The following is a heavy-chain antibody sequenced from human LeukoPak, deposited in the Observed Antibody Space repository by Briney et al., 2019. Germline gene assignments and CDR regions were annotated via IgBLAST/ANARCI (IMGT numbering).Heavy chain of an antibody. CDR2: INQDGSEK. J-gene: IGHJ4*02. CDR3: AGDKEVGDSFFIY. CDR1: GFTFSNYW. D-gene: IGHD3-10*01. V-gene: IGHV3-7*03. Sequence: GGSLRLSCAASGFTFSNYWMSWVRQAPGKGLEWVANINQDGSEKYYVDSVKGRFTISRDNAKNSLYRQVNSLRAEDTAMYYCAGDKEVGDSFFIYWGQGTLVTVSS.